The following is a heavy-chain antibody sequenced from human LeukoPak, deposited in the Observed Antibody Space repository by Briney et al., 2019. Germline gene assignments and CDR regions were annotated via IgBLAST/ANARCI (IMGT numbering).Heavy chain of an antibody. CDR1: GFTFSDHT. CDR3: AKGPPGSGRYYLDY. V-gene: IGHV3-9*01. D-gene: IGHD6-19*01. CDR2: ISWNSGSI. J-gene: IGHJ4*02. Sequence: GGSLRLSCAASGFTFSDHTMLWVRQAPGKGLEWVSAISWNSGSIEYADSVRGRFTISRDNAKNSLYLQMNSLRSEDTALYYCAKGPPGSGRYYLDYWGQGTLVTVSS.